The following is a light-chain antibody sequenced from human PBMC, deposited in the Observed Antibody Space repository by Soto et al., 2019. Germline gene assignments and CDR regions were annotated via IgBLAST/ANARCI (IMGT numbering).Light chain of an antibody. CDR1: QSISFY. V-gene: IGKV1-39*01. J-gene: IGKJ5*01. CDR3: KKSYSTPIT. CDR2: AAS. Sequence: DIQMTQSPSSLSASVGDRVTITCRASQSISFYLNWYQQKPGNAPKVLIYAASNLQTGVPSRFSGSGSGTDFTLTINSLQPEDFATYSCKKSYSTPITFGKGTRLEIK.